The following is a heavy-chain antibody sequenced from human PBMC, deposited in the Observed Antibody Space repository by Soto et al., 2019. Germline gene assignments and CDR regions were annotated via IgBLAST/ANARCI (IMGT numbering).Heavy chain of an antibody. CDR2: IGGTSNVI. J-gene: IGHJ4*02. Sequence: PGGSLRLSCEASGFIFSANYMTWIRQAPGKGLEWVSYIGGTSNVIYYADSVKGRFTISRDNAKISLYLQMNSLRAEDTAVYYCARVGLSAADFDYWGQGALVTVSS. V-gene: IGHV3-11*01. CDR3: ARVGLSAADFDY. D-gene: IGHD6-25*01. CDR1: GFIFSANY.